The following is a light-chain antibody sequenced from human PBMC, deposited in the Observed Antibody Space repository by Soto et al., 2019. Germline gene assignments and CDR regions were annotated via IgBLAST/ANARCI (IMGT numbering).Light chain of an antibody. CDR3: QQYGSTPPVT. CDR2: GAS. J-gene: IGKJ4*02. CDR1: QSVSSDY. Sequence: EIVFTQSPGTLSLSPGERATLSCRASQSVSSDYLSWYQQKPGQPPRLLIYGASYRATGIPDRFSGGGSGTDFTLTISRLEAEDFAVYYCQQYGSTPPVTFGGGTKVDIK. V-gene: IGKV3-20*01.